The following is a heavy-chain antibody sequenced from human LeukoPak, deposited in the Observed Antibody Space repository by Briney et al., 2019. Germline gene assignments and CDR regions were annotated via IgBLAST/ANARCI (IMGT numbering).Heavy chain of an antibody. CDR1: GDSISSGGYY. Sequence: PSETLSLTCTVSGDSISSGGYYWRWIRQHPGKGLEWIGYIYYSGSTYYNPSLKSRVTISVDTSKNQFSLKLSSVTAADTAVYYCARSDGDYHWYFDLWGRGTLVTVSS. CDR3: ARSDGDYHWYFDL. CDR2: IYYSGST. J-gene: IGHJ2*01. D-gene: IGHD4-17*01. V-gene: IGHV4-31*03.